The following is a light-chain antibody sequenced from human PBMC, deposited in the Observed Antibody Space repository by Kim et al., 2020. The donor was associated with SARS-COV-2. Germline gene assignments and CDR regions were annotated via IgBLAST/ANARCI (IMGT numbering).Light chain of an antibody. CDR1: QGITSA. J-gene: IGKJ4*01. CDR2: DAS. Sequence: AIQLTQSPPSLSASVGDRVIITCRASQGITSALAWYQQKPGKPPKLLIYDASTLESGVPSRFSGSGSGTDFILTISSLQPEDFATYYCQQFNNDPLTFGGGTKVDIK. V-gene: IGKV1D-13*01. CDR3: QQFNNDPLT.